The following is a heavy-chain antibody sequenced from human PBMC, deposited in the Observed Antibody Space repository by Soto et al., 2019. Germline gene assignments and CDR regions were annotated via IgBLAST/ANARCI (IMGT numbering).Heavy chain of an antibody. Sequence: EVQLFESGGALVQPGGSLRLSCAASRLTFSNYVVNWVRQAPGKGLEWVSTVGGPGDTYYPASVKGRFTISRDNSKNMIYLQMSGLRAEDTAVYYCAPSGHCKSLKCTSFDMWGQGTMFAVSS. CDR3: APSGHCKSLKCTSFDM. V-gene: IGHV3-23*01. J-gene: IGHJ3*02. CDR1: RLTFSNYV. CDR2: VGGPGDT. D-gene: IGHD2-15*01.